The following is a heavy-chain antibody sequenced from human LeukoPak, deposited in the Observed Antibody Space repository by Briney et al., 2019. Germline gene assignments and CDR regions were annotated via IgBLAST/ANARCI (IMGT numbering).Heavy chain of an antibody. V-gene: IGHV1-46*03. CDR3: ARSSGGVDY. Sequence: ASVKVSCKASGYTFTSYYMHWVRQAPGQGLEWMGIINPSGGSTTYAQKFQGRVTVTRDTSTSTVYMELSSLRSEDSAVYYCARSSGGVDYWGQGTLVTVSS. CDR2: INPSGGST. CDR1: GYTFTSYY. D-gene: IGHD6-6*01. J-gene: IGHJ4*02.